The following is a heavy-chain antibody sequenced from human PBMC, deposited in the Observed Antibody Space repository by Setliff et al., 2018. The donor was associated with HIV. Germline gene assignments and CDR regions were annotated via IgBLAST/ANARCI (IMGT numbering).Heavy chain of an antibody. Sequence: SVKVSCKASRFTFTSAAVQWVRQARGQRPEWIGWIVVGSGNTKYTQRFQERVTITRDMSTRTAYMELSSLRSEDTAVYYCAVDLGDYYYDTTDYYYGGGLGYWGQGTLVTVSS. J-gene: IGHJ4*02. CDR3: AVDLGDYYYDTTDYYYGGGLGY. V-gene: IGHV1-58*01. D-gene: IGHD3-22*01. CDR1: RFTFTSAA. CDR2: IVVGSGNT.